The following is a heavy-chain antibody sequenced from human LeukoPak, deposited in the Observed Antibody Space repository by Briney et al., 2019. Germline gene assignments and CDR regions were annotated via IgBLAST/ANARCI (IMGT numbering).Heavy chain of an antibody. J-gene: IGHJ4*02. D-gene: IGHD3-3*01. Sequence: AGGSLRLSCAASGFTFSSYAMNWVRQAPGRGLEWVSGISNSGGSTYYADSVKGRFTISRDNSKNTLYLQMNSLRAEDTAVYYCARDFWGAYRVDFFDYWGQGTLVTVSS. CDR2: ISNSGGST. CDR1: GFTFSSYA. CDR3: ARDFWGAYRVDFFDY. V-gene: IGHV3-23*01.